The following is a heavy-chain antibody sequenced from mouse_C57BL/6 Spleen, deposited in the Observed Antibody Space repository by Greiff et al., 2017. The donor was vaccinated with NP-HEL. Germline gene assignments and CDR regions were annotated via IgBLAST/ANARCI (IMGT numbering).Heavy chain of an antibody. CDR2: IYPRDGST. CDR1: GYTFTDHT. J-gene: IGHJ4*01. V-gene: IGHV1-78*01. Sequence: VQLQQSDAELVKPGASVKISCKVSGYTFTDHTIHWMKQRPEQGLEWIGYIYPRDGSTKYNEKFKGKATLTADKSSSKAYMQLNSLTSDDSAVYFCARGYYGSRYYAMDYWGQGTSVTVSS. CDR3: ARGYYGSRYYAMDY. D-gene: IGHD1-1*01.